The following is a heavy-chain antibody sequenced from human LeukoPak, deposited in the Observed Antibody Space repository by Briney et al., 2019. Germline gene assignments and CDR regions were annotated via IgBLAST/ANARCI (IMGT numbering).Heavy chain of an antibody. Sequence: ASVKVSCKASGYTLRSYAISWVRQAPGQGLEWMGGIIPIFGTANYAQKFQGRVTITADESTSTAYMELSSLRSEDTAVYYCAGRTWIQRYEALGGFDYWGQGTLVTVSS. CDR1: GYTLRSYA. CDR2: IIPIFGTA. V-gene: IGHV1-69*13. J-gene: IGHJ4*02. D-gene: IGHD5-18*01. CDR3: AGRTWIQRYEALGGFDY.